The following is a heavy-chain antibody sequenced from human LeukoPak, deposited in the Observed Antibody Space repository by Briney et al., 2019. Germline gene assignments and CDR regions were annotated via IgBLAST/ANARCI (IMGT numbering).Heavy chain of an antibody. CDR2: IYPSSSDT. CDR1: GYSFTTYW. Sequence: GGSLQISCKGSGYSFTTYWIGWGRQVPGKGLECLPIIYPSSSDTRYSPSFHRQVTLSADKSISTAYLQWSSLKASDTAMYYCARRRDDAFAIWGQGTMVTVSS. J-gene: IGHJ3*02. CDR3: ARRRDDAFAI. V-gene: IGHV5-51*01. D-gene: IGHD5-24*01.